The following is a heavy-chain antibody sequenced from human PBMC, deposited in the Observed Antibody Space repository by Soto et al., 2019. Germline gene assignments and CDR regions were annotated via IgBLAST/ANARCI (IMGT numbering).Heavy chain of an antibody. CDR3: AREPPETPPDY. CDR1: GYTFSDYG. V-gene: IGHV1-18*01. CDR2: ISAKNGNT. Sequence: ASVKVSCKTSGYTFSDYGISWLRQAPGQGLEWMGWISAKNGNTNFAQKFRGRVTMITDTSTNTVYMELRNLRLDDTAVYYCAREPPETPPDYWGQGTLVTVSS. J-gene: IGHJ4*02.